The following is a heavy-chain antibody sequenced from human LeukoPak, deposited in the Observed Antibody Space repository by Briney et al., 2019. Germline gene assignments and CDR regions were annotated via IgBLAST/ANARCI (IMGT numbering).Heavy chain of an antibody. V-gene: IGHV4-39*01. CDR3: ARGVKSIAARRYYYYGMDV. CDR1: GGSISSSSYY. CDR2: IYYSGST. Sequence: SETLSLTCTVSGGSISSSSYYWGWIRQPPGKGLEWIGSIYYSGSTYYNPSLKSRVTISVGTSKNQFSLKLSSVTAADTAVYYCARGVKSIAARRYYYYGMDVWGQGTTVTVSS. J-gene: IGHJ6*02. D-gene: IGHD6-6*01.